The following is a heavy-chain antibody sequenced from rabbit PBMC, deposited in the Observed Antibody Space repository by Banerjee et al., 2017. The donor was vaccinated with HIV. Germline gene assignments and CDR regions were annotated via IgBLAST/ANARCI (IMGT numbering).Heavy chain of an antibody. D-gene: IGHD7-1*01. J-gene: IGHJ4*01. CDR3: LRRWHSTDL. CDR1: GFDFSSYG. V-gene: IGHV1S29*01. CDR2: ITYGGSA. Sequence: QEQLKESGEGLVQPGGSLKLSCKASGFDFSSYGVSWVRQAPGKGLEWIGYITYGGSAYYASWVKGRFTISRDNAQNTVSLQLNSLTAADTATYFCLRRWHSTDLWGQGTLVTVS.